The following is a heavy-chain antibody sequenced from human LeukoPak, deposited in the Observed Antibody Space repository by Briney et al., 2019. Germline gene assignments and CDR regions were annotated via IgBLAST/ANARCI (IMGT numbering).Heavy chain of an antibody. CDR1: GYTFTSYY. D-gene: IGHD3-22*01. CDR2: INPSGGST. CDR3: ARGGRLYDSSGYYDDY. Sequence: ASVKVSCKASGYTFTSYYMHWVRQAPGQGLEWMGIINPSGGSTSYAQKFQGRVTMTRDTSTSTVYMELSSLRSEDTAVYYCARGGRLYDSSGYYDDYWGQGTLVTVSS. J-gene: IGHJ4*02. V-gene: IGHV1-46*01.